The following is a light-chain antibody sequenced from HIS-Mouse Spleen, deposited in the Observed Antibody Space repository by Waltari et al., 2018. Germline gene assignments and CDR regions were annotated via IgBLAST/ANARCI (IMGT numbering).Light chain of an antibody. V-gene: IGLV2-11*01. CDR2: DLS. CDR1: SGDVGCYTH. CDR3: CSYAGSYTWV. Sequence: SALTHPRSVSGPPGQPVTLSGTGTSGDVGCYTHITCYQQPPGKAPNLIIYDLSKRPSSVPHRFSGSKSGNTASLTISGLQAEDEADYYCCSYAGSYTWVFGGGTKLTVL. J-gene: IGLJ3*02.